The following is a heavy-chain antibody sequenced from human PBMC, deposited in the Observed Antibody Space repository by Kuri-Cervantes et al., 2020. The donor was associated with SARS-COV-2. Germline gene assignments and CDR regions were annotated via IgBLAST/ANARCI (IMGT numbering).Heavy chain of an antibody. CDR1: GGTFSGYA. V-gene: IGHV1-69*04. J-gene: IGHJ3*02. Sequence: SVNVSCKASGGTFSGYAISWVRQAPGQELEWMGRIIPILGAANYAQKFQGRVTITADKSTSTAYMELSSLRSEDTAVYYCASRRGYSYGIAVGDAFDIWGQGTMVTVSS. CDR2: IIPILGAA. CDR3: ASRRGYSYGIAVGDAFDI. D-gene: IGHD5-18*01.